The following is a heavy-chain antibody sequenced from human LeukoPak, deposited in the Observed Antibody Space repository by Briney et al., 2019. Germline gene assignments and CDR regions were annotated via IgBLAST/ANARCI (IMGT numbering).Heavy chain of an antibody. J-gene: IGHJ6*02. D-gene: IGHD6-19*01. Sequence: GGSLRLSCAASGFAFSSYDMHWVRQATGKGLEWVSAIGTAGDTYYPGSVKGRFTISRENAKNSLYLQMNSLRAGDTAVYYCARAKRGYSSGWYEGMDVWGQGTTVTVSS. V-gene: IGHV3-13*01. CDR2: IGTAGDT. CDR3: ARAKRGYSSGWYEGMDV. CDR1: GFAFSSYD.